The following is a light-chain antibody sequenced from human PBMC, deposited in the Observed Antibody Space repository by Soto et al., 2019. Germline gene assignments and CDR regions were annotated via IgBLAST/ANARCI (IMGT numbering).Light chain of an antibody. CDR2: EVN. Sequence: LTQPPSASGSPGQSVTIACTGTNSDIGGYIYVSWYRQYPGEAPKLLIYEVNKRSSGVPDRFSGSKSGNTASLTVSGLQADDEAHYYCSSYSGTNNFGVFGTGTKVTVL. CDR1: NSDIGGYIY. CDR3: SSYSGTNNFGV. V-gene: IGLV2-8*01. J-gene: IGLJ1*01.